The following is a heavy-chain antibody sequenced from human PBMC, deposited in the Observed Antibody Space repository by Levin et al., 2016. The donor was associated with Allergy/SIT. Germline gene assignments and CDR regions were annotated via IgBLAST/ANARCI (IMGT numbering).Heavy chain of an antibody. V-gene: IGHV3-30*03. D-gene: IGHD3-16*02. J-gene: IGHJ6*04. CDR2: ISYDGSNK. CDR1: GFTFSSYG. CDR3: AREGIMITFGGVIALDV. Sequence: GGSLRLSCAASGFTFSSYGMHWVRQAPGKGLEWVAVISYDGSNKYYADSVKGRFTISRDNSKNTLYLQMNSLRAEDTAVYYCAREGIMITFGGVIALDVWGKGTTVTVSS.